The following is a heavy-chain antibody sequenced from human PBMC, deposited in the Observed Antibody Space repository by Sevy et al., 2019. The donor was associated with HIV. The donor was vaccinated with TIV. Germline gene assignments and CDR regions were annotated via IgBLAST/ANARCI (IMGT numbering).Heavy chain of an antibody. D-gene: IGHD6-19*01. CDR1: GYSISSGYY. CDR3: ARVSGGWTTVDV. V-gene: IGHV4-38-2*01. J-gene: IGHJ6*04. CDR2: IYHSVST. Sequence: SETLSLTCAVSGYSISSGYYWGWIRQAPVKGLEWIGSIYHSVSTYYNPSLKSRVTISADTSKNQFSLKLSSVTAADTAVYYCARVSGGWTTVDVWGKRTTVTVSS.